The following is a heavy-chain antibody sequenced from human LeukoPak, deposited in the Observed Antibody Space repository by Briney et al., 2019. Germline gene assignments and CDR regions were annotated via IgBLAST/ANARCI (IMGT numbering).Heavy chain of an antibody. CDR2: ISGSGGST. J-gene: IGHJ4*02. Sequence: GGSLRLSCAASGFTFSSYAMSWVRQAPGKGLEWVSAISGSGGSTYYADSVKGRFTISRDNYKNTLYLQMNSLRAEDTAVYYCAKSPDYGDYESYFDYWGQGTLVTVSS. D-gene: IGHD4-17*01. V-gene: IGHV3-23*01. CDR1: GFTFSSYA. CDR3: AKSPDYGDYESYFDY.